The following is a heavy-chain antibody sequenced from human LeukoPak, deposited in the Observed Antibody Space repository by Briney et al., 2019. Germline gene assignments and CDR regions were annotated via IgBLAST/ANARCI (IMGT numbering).Heavy chain of an antibody. CDR2: ISGSGGST. Sequence: GGSLRLSCAASGFTFSSYAMSWVRQAPGKGLEWVSAISGSGGSTYYADSVKGRFPISRDNSKNTLYLQMNSLRAEDTAVYYCAKVGYSYGTYFDYWGQGTLVTVSS. J-gene: IGHJ4*02. CDR1: GFTFSSYA. D-gene: IGHD5-18*01. CDR3: AKVGYSYGTYFDY. V-gene: IGHV3-23*01.